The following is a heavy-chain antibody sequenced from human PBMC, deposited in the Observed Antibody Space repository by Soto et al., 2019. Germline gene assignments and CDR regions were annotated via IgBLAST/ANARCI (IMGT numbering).Heavy chain of an antibody. CDR3: AGHPNELGSGYFRRGCFDR. CDR2: IYPGDSDT. V-gene: IGHV5-51*01. Sequence: GESLKISCKGSGDSFSNYWIAWVRQMPGKGLEWMGIIYPGDSDTRYSPSFQGQVTISADTSINTVYLQWSSLKASDTAMYYCAGHPNELGSGYFRRGCFDRWGQGNRV. CDR1: GDSFSNYW. D-gene: IGHD2-2*03. J-gene: IGHJ5*02.